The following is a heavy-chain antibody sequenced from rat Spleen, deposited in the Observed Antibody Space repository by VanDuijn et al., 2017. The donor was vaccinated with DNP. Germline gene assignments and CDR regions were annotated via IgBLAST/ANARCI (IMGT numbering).Heavy chain of an antibody. Sequence: EVQLVETGGDLVKSERSLKLSCLASGFTFNNYWMTWIRQVPGMGLEWVASITNSGGNTFYPDSVKGRFTISRDNAENTVYLQMSSLRSEDTATYYCASWAPIAPLSTSNYWGQGVMVTVSS. CDR2: ITNSGGNT. D-gene: IGHD1-2*01. V-gene: IGHV5-58*01. CDR1: GFTFNNYW. CDR3: ASWAPIAPLSTSNY. J-gene: IGHJ2*01.